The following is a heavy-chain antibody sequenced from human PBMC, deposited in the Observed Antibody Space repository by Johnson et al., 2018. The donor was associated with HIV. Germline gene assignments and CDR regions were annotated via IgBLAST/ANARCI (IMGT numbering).Heavy chain of an antibody. CDR2: LFSGDTT. CDR3: ARGHYYDTGHDAFDI. V-gene: IGHV3-66*01. J-gene: IGHJ3*02. CDR1: VSGYY. D-gene: IGHD3-22*01. Sequence: VSGYYMSWVRQAPGKGLEWVSVLFSGDTTYYADSVNGRFTISRDNSKNTLYLQMNSLRAEDTAVYYCARGHYYDTGHDAFDIWGQGTMVTVSS.